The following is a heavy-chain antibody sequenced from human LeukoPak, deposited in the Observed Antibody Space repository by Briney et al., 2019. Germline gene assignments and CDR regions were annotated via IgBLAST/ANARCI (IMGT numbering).Heavy chain of an antibody. D-gene: IGHD6-13*01. V-gene: IGHV1-69*13. Sequence: GASVKVSCKASGGTFSSYAISWVRQAPGQGLEWMGGIIPIFGTANYAQKFQGRVTITADESTSTAYMELSSLRSEDTAVYYCARPTSPDGSSQFDYWGQGTLVTVSS. CDR2: IIPIFGTA. CDR1: GGTFSSYA. J-gene: IGHJ4*02. CDR3: ARPTSPDGSSQFDY.